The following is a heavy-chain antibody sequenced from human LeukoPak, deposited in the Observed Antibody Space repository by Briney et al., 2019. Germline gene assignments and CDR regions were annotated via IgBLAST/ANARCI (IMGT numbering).Heavy chain of an antibody. V-gene: IGHV4-38-2*01. D-gene: IGHD2-2*01. Sequence: SETLSLTCSVSGYSFTSGHYWGWIRQPPGKGLEWIANIYHTGSAHYNPSLKSRVTISVDTSKNQFSLKLSSVTAADPAVYYCARYCTSTTWILRGFDYWGQGTLVTVSS. CDR2: IYHTGSA. CDR1: GYSFTSGHY. CDR3: ARYCTSTTWILRGFDY. J-gene: IGHJ4*02.